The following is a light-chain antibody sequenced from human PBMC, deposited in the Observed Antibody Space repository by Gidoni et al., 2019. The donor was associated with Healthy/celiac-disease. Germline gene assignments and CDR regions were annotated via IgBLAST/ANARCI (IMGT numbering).Light chain of an antibody. Sequence: DIQMTQSPYSLSASVGDRVTITCRASQSISSYLNWYHQKPGKAPKLLIYAASSLQSGVPSRFLGSGSGTDFTLTISSLQPEDFATYYCQQSYSTPITFGQGTRLEIK. V-gene: IGKV1-39*01. J-gene: IGKJ5*01. CDR3: QQSYSTPIT. CDR1: QSISSY. CDR2: AAS.